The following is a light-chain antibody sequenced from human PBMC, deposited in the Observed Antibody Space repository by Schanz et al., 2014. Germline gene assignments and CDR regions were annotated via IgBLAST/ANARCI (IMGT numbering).Light chain of an antibody. J-gene: IGLJ2*01. CDR1: SSDVGGYNY. V-gene: IGLV2-14*01. CDR3: SSHTAITTAVV. CDR2: DVS. Sequence: QSVLTQPASVSGSPGQSITISCTGTSSDVGGYNYVSWYQQHPGKAPKLMIYDVSNRPSGVSTRFSGSKSGNTASLTISGLQAEDEADYHCSSHTAITTAVVFGGGTKLTVL.